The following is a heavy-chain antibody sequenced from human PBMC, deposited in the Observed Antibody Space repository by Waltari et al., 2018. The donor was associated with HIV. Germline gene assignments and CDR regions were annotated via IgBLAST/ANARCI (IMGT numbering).Heavy chain of an antibody. J-gene: IGHJ6*02. CDR3: ARNFRYHYYAMDV. CDR1: GGSSSGYY. CDR2: INLSGST. V-gene: IGHV4-34*01. Sequence: VQLQQWGAGLLKLSETLSPTCAAFGGSSSGYYCGVVRKPPGKGLEWIAEINLSGSTNYNPSLRSRVTMSIDTSKNQLSLKLTSVTAADTAMYFCARNFRYHYYAMDVWGQGTTVIVSS.